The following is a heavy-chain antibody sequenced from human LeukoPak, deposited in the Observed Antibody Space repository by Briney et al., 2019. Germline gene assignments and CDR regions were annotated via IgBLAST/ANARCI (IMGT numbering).Heavy chain of an antibody. CDR1: GFTFSDYY. J-gene: IGHJ3*02. Sequence: SGGSLRLSCAASGFTFSDYYMSWIRQAPGKGLEWVSYISSSGSTIYYADSVKGRFTISRDNAKNSLYLQMNSLRAEDTAVYYCARAIYDYVWGSYRLDAFDIWGQGTMVTVSS. V-gene: IGHV3-11*01. CDR3: ARAIYDYVWGSYRLDAFDI. D-gene: IGHD3-16*02. CDR2: ISSSGSTI.